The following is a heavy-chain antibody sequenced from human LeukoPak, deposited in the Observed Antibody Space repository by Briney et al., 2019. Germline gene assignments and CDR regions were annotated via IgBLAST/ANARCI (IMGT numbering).Heavy chain of an antibody. Sequence: GGSLRLSCAASGFTFSSYAMSWVRQAPGKGLEWVSAISGSGGSTYYADSVKGRFTISRDNSKNTLYLQMNSLRAEDTAVYYCARGFYGGNSGSPFDYWGQGTLVTVSS. D-gene: IGHD4-23*01. CDR2: ISGSGGST. V-gene: IGHV3-23*01. CDR1: GFTFSSYA. CDR3: ARGFYGGNSGSPFDY. J-gene: IGHJ4*02.